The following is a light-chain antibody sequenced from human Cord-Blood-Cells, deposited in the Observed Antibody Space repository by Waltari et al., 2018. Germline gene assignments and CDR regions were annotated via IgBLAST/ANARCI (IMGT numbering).Light chain of an antibody. CDR1: QSISSY. Sequence: DIQMTQSPSSLSASVGDRVTITCRASQSISSYLNWYQQKPGKAPKLRIYAASSLQSGVPSRFSGSGSGTEFTLTISSLQPEDFATYYCQQSYSTPPYSFGQRTKLEIK. J-gene: IGKJ2*03. CDR2: AAS. V-gene: IGKV1-39*01. CDR3: QQSYSTPPYS.